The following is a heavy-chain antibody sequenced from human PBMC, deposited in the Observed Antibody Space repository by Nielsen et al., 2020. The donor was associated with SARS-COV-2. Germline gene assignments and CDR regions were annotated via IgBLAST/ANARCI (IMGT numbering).Heavy chain of an antibody. CDR2: INPYGSGT. CDR3: AGGADFWSGTQKYYMDV. V-gene: IGHV3-74*01. D-gene: IGHD3-3*01. CDR1: GFTFSSTW. Sequence: GESLKISCSASGFTFSSTWMDWVRQAPGQGLVWVSRINPYGSGTAYADSVKGRFAVSRDNAENTVVLQIHSLRVEDTAVYYCAGGADFWSGTQKYYMDVWGKGTTVTVSS. J-gene: IGHJ6*03.